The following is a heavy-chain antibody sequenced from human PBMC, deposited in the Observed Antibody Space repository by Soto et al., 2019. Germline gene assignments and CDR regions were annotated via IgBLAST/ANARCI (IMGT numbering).Heavy chain of an antibody. J-gene: IGHJ4*02. D-gene: IGHD6-6*01. CDR2: IYYSGST. CDR3: AQCITALGPIDY. CDR1: GGSISSSSYY. V-gene: IGHV4-39*07. Sequence: SETLSLTCTVSGGSISSSSYYWGWIRQPPGKGLEWIGSIYYSGSTYYNPSLKSRVTISVDTSKNQFSLKLSSVTAADTAVYYCAQCITALGPIDYWGQGTLVTVSX.